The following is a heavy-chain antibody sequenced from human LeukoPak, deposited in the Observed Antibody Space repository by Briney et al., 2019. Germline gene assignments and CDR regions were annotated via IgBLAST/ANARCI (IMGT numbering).Heavy chain of an antibody. CDR1: GYTFTGYH. CDR3: ARVETTEGRSWYREFDY. Sequence: ASVKVSCKASGYTFTGYHIHWVRQAPGQGLEWMAWISPNSGGTSYAQKFQGRVTTTRDTSISTVYMELSSLRSDDTAMYYCARVETTEGRSWYREFDYWGQGTLVTVSS. J-gene: IGHJ4*02. V-gene: IGHV1-2*02. D-gene: IGHD6-13*01. CDR2: ISPNSGGT.